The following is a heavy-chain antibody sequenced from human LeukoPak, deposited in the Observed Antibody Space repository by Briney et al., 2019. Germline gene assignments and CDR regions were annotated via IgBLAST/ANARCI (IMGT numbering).Heavy chain of an antibody. CDR1: GFTFSDYN. V-gene: IGHV3-48*01. Sequence: GGSLRLSCAASGFTFSDYNMIWFRQAPGKGLECISFISSRYNIINYADSVKGRCTISRDNAENSLYLQLNSLRVEDTAVYYCARARCSSNSCFPDYWGQGTLVTVSS. CDR2: ISSRYNII. CDR3: ARARCSSNSCFPDY. D-gene: IGHD2-2*01. J-gene: IGHJ4*02.